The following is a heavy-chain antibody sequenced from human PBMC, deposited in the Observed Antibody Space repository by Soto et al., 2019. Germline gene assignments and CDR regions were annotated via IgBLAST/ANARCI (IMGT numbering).Heavy chain of an antibody. CDR1: GFSFSDSA. D-gene: IGHD6-19*01. CDR2: IAVRTNNYAT. J-gene: IGHJ4*01. CDR3: LGGSGWTISY. Sequence: EVQLVESGGGLVQPGGSLKLSCAASGFSFSDSAIYWVRQASGKGLEWLGRIAVRTNNYATIYGASVKVNFVISRDDSKNSADLQRNSLNTDDAVVYYSLGGSGWTISYWGHGTLVTVSS. V-gene: IGHV3-73*01.